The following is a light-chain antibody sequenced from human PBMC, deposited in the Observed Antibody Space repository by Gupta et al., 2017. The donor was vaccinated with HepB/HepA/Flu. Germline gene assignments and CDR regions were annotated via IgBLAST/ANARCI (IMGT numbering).Light chain of an antibody. V-gene: IGLV4-69*02. CDR2: VKSDGSH. CDR3: QTWGAGVVV. CDR1: SGHSSYS. Sequence: QLALTQSPSASASLRASVKLTCTLNSGHSSYSIAWHQQQPEKGPRYLMKVKSDGSHNKGDGIPNRFSGSSSGAARYLTISSLQSEDEDDYYCQTWGAGVVVFGGGTKLTV. J-gene: IGLJ2*01.